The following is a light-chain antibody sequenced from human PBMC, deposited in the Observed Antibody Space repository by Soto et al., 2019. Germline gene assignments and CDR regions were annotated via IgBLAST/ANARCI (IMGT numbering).Light chain of an antibody. J-gene: IGKJ4*01. CDR2: DAS. CDR3: QNYKSAPFI. CDR1: QDIGKS. Sequence: DFQMTQSPPSLSASVGDRVIVTCRASQDIGKSLAWYQQRPGKSPSLLIYDASTLQSGVPARFSGSGSGTDFTLAISTLRPEDVATYYCQNYKSAPFIFGGGTNVEVK. V-gene: IGKV1-27*01.